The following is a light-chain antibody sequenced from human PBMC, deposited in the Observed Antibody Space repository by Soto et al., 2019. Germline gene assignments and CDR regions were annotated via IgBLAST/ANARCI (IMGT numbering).Light chain of an antibody. CDR2: KAS. Sequence: DIQMTQSPSTLSGSVGDRVTITCRASQTISSWLAWYQQKPGKAPKLLIYKASTLKSGVPSRFSGSGSGTNFTPTISSSQPDYFEIYYCKQNNCYSGAFAQGTKVKPK. CDR1: QTISSW. J-gene: IGKJ1*01. V-gene: IGKV1-5*03. CDR3: KQNNCYSGA.